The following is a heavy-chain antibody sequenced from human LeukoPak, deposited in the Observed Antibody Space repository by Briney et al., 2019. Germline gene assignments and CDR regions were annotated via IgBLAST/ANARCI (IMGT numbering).Heavy chain of an antibody. D-gene: IGHD1-26*01. CDR2: ISDSGGST. Sequence: PGGSLRLSCAASGLTFSSYAMSWGRQAPGKGLEWVSDISDSGGSTYYADSVKGLFTISRDKSKNTLYLQMNSLRVDDTAVYYCAKGQPSGSYYNYFDYWGQGTLVTVSS. CDR1: GLTFSSYA. CDR3: AKGQPSGSYYNYFDY. J-gene: IGHJ4*02. V-gene: IGHV3-23*01.